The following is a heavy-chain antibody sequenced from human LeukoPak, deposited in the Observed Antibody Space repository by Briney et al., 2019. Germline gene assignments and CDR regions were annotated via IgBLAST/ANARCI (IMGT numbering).Heavy chain of an antibody. CDR1: GFTFSSCS. CDR3: ARDIYYDSSGYYGSVY. V-gene: IGHV3-48*04. D-gene: IGHD3-22*01. J-gene: IGHJ4*02. Sequence: GGPLRLSCAASGFTFSSCSMNWVRQAPGKGLEWVSYISSSSSTIYYADSVKGRFTISRDNAKNSLYLQMNSLRAEDTAVYYCARDIYYDSSGYYGSVYWGQGTLVTVSS. CDR2: ISSSSSTI.